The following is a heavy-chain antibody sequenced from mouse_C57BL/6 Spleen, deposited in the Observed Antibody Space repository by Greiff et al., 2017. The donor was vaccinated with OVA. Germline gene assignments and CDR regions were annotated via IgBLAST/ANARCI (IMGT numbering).Heavy chain of an antibody. CDR1: GYTFTSYW. V-gene: IGHV1-64*01. CDR3: ARYYGSSYGFAY. J-gene: IGHJ3*01. CDR2: IHPNSGST. D-gene: IGHD1-1*01. Sequence: QVQLQQPGPELVKPGASVKLSCKASGYTFTSYWLHWVKQRPGQGLEWIGLIHPNSGSTNYNEKFKSKATLTVDKSSRTAYMQLSSLTSEDSAVYYCARYYGSSYGFAYWGQGTLVTVSA.